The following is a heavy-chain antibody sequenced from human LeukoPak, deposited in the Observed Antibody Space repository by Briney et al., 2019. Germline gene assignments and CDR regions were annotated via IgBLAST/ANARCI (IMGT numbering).Heavy chain of an antibody. J-gene: IGHJ4*02. CDR3: ASGEARRYFDWPPERAFDY. V-gene: IGHV3-74*01. CDR1: GFTFSSYW. D-gene: IGHD3-9*01. CDR2: INSDGSST. Sequence: HPGGSLRLSCAASGFTFSSYWMHWVRQAPGKGLVRVSRINSDGSSTSYADSVKGRFTISRDNAKNTLYLQMNSLRAEDTAVYYCASGEARRYFDWPPERAFDYWGQGTLVTVSS.